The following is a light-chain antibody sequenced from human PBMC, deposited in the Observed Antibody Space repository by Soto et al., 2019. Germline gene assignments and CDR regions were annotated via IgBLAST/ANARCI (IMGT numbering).Light chain of an antibody. CDR1: QSVSTY. CDR3: QQYGSSVRT. V-gene: IGKV3-11*01. Sequence: EIVLTQSPATLSLSPGERAILSCRASQSVSTYLAWYQQKPGQAPRLLIFDASNRATGIPARFSGSGSGTDFTLTISRLEPEDFAVYYCQQYGSSVRTFGQGTKLEIK. CDR2: DAS. J-gene: IGKJ2*01.